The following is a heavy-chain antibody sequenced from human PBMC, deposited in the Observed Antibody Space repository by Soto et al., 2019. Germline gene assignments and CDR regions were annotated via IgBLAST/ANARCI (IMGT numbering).Heavy chain of an antibody. J-gene: IGHJ6*02. CDR2: INPNSGGT. V-gene: IGHV1-2*04. Sequence: ASVKVSCKASGYTFTGYYMHWVRQAPGQGLEWMGWINPNSGGTNYAQKFQGWVTMTRDTSSSTAYMELSRLRSDDTAVYYCARAPDTAMVPYYCYYGMDVWGQGTRVTVSS. D-gene: IGHD5-18*01. CDR1: GYTFTGYY. CDR3: ARAPDTAMVPYYCYYGMDV.